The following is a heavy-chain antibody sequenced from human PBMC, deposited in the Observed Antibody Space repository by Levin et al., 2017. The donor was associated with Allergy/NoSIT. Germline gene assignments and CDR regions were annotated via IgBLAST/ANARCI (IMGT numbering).Heavy chain of an antibody. D-gene: IGHD3-10*01. CDR2: INTDGTST. CDR1: GFTSSRYW. V-gene: IGHV3-74*01. J-gene: IGHJ1*01. Sequence: GESLKISCVASGFTSSRYWMHWVRQAPGKGLVWVSRINTDGTSTTYADSVKGRLTISRDNAKNTLYLQMNSLRAEDTAVYYCARDKYVGELAYVLQYWGQGTLVTVSS. CDR3: ARDKYVGELAYVLQY.